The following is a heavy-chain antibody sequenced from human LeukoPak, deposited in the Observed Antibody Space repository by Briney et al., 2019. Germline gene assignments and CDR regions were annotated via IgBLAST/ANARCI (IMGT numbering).Heavy chain of an antibody. CDR3: ARHPIVGATRPLYYFDY. J-gene: IGHJ4*02. Sequence: SETLSLTCTVSGDSISTSRYSWGWIRQPPGKGLEWTGNIYYSGSTYYNPSLKSRDTISVDPSTNRYSLQLTSVTAADTAVYYCARHPIVGATRPLYYFDYCGQGNLVTVSS. CDR2: IYYSGST. V-gene: IGHV4-39*01. CDR1: GDSISTSRYS. D-gene: IGHD1-26*01.